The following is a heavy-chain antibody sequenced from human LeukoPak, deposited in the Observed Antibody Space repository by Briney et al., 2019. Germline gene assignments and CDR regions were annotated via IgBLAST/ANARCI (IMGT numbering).Heavy chain of an antibody. V-gene: IGHV4-30-2*01. CDR1: GGSISSGGYS. CDR2: INHSGST. CDR3: ARVLPPYSSSPDWFDP. D-gene: IGHD6-13*01. J-gene: IGHJ5*02. Sequence: SGTLSLTCAVSGGSISSGGYSWSWIRQPPGKGLEWIGYINHSGSTYYNPSLKSRVTISVDRSKNQFSLKLSSVTAADTAVYYCARVLPPYSSSPDWFDPWGQGTLVTVSS.